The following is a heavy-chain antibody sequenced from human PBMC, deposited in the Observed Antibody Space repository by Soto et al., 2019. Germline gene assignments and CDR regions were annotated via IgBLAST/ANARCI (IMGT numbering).Heavy chain of an antibody. Sequence: QVQLVESGGGVVQPGRSLRLSCAASGFTFSSYGMHWVRQAPGKGLEWVAVISYDGSNKYYADSVKGRFTISRDNSKNTLYLQMDSLRAEDTAVYYCATRVRGGGKQQLRTYGMDVW. CDR1: GFTFSSYG. V-gene: IGHV3-30*03. CDR3: ATRVRGGGKQQLRTYGMDV. J-gene: IGHJ6*01. CDR2: ISYDGSNK. D-gene: IGHD6-13*01.